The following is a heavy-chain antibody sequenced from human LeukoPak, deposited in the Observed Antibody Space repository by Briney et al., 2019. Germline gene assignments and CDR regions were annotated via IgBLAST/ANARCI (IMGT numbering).Heavy chain of an antibody. Sequence: SETLSLTCTVSGGSISSYYWSWIRQPPGKGLEWIGYIHYSGSTNYNPSLKSRVTISVDTSKNQFSLKLSSVTAADTAVYYCARGTAAAGTFWFDPWGQGTLVTVSS. CDR2: IHYSGST. V-gene: IGHV4-59*01. J-gene: IGHJ5*02. CDR3: ARGTAAAGTFWFDP. CDR1: GGSISSYY. D-gene: IGHD6-13*01.